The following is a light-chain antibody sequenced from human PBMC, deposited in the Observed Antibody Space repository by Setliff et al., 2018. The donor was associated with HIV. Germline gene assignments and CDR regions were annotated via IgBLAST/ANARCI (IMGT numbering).Light chain of an antibody. J-gene: IGLJ1*01. Sequence: QSALAQPASVSGSPGQSITISCTGTSSDLGSYHPVSWYQHHPGKAPKLMIYEGSQRPSGVSTRFSGSTSGDTASLTIAGLQAEDEADYYCCSYVAGSHYVFGTGTKVTV. CDR3: CSYVAGSHYV. V-gene: IGLV2-23*01. CDR2: EGS. CDR1: SSDLGSYHP.